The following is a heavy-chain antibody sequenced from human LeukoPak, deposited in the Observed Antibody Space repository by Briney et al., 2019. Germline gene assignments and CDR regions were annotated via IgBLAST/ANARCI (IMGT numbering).Heavy chain of an antibody. CDR3: ARRRLAQGVIMEYYFDY. Sequence: PGGSLRLSCAASGFTFSSYSMNWVRQAPGKGLEWVSYISSSSSTIYYADFVKGRFTISRDNAKNSLYLQMNSLRAEDTALYHCARRRLAQGVIMEYYFDYWGQGTLVTVSS. V-gene: IGHV3-48*04. D-gene: IGHD3-10*01. CDR2: ISSSSSTI. CDR1: GFTFSSYS. J-gene: IGHJ4*02.